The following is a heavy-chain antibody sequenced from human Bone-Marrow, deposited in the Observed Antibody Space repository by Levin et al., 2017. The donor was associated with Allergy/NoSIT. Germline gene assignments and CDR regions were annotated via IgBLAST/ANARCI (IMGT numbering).Heavy chain of an antibody. Sequence: VASVKVSCKASGGTFSSCAISWVRQAPGQGLEWMGGIIPIFGTANYAQKFQGRVTITADESTSTAYMELSSLRSEDTAVYYCARGIVVVVAASSYYYYGMDVWGHGATVTVSS. CDR2: IIPIFGTA. J-gene: IGHJ6*02. CDR1: GGTFSSCA. CDR3: ARGIVVVVAASSYYYYGMDV. V-gene: IGHV1-69*13. D-gene: IGHD2-15*01.